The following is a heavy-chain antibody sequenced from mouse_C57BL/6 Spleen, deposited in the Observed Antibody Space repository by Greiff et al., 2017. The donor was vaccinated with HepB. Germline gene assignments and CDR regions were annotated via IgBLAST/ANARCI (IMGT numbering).Heavy chain of an antibody. CDR2: INPSSGYT. CDR3: ARPGSTTVVAPFGY. J-gene: IGHJ3*02. CDR1: GYTFTSYW. Sequence: VQLQQSGAELAKPGASVKLSCKASGYTFTSYWMHWVKQRPGQGLEWIGYINPSSGYTKYNQKFKDKATLTADKSYSTAYMQMSSLTYEDSAVYDCARPGSTTVVAPFGYWGQGTLVTVSA. V-gene: IGHV1-7*01. D-gene: IGHD1-1*01.